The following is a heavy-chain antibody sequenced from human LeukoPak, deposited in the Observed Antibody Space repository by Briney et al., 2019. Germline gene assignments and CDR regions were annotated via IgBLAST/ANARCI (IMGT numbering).Heavy chain of an antibody. CDR1: GGTFSSYA. D-gene: IGHD3-22*01. V-gene: IGHV1-69*13. Sequence: GASVKVSCKASGGTFSSYAISWVRQAPGQGLEWMGGIIPIFGTANYAQKFQGRVTITADESTSTAYMELSSLRSEDTAVYYCARGRDYYDSSGYYSYYFDYWGQGTLVTLSS. J-gene: IGHJ4*02. CDR3: ARGRDYYDSSGYYSYYFDY. CDR2: IIPIFGTA.